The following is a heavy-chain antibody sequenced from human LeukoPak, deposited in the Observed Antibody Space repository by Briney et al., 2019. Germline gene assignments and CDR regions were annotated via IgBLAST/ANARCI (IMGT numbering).Heavy chain of an antibody. Sequence: KFQGRVTITRDSSASTAYMELSSLRSEDTAVYYCARDGVPYYYGSGSYYSYWGQGTLVTVSS. J-gene: IGHJ4*02. V-gene: IGHV1-3*01. D-gene: IGHD3-10*01. CDR3: ARDGVPYYYGSGSYYSY.